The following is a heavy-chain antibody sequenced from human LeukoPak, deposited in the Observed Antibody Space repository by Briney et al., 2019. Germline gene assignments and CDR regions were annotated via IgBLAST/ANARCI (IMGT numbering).Heavy chain of an antibody. Sequence: EASVKVSCKASGGTFSSYAISWVRQAPGQGLEWMGGIIPIFGTANYAQKFQGRVTITADESTSTAYMELSSLRSEDTAVYYCAVEYSNTPLGLDFWGRGALVTVSS. CDR1: GGTFSSYA. D-gene: IGHD2/OR15-2a*01. CDR3: AVEYSNTPLGLDF. V-gene: IGHV1-69*13. CDR2: IIPIFGTA. J-gene: IGHJ4*02.